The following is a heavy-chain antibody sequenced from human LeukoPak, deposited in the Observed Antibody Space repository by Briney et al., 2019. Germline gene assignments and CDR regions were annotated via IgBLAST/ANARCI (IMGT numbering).Heavy chain of an antibody. J-gene: IGHJ4*02. CDR3: AREARSGWPTGDY. D-gene: IGHD6-19*01. CDR1: GGTFSSYA. V-gene: IGHV1-69*05. Sequence: SVKVSCKASGGTFSSYAISWVRQAPGQGLEWMGGIIPIFGTANYAQKFQGRVTTTTDESTSTAYMELSSLRSEDTAVYYCAREARSGWPTGDYWGQGTLVTVSS. CDR2: IIPIFGTA.